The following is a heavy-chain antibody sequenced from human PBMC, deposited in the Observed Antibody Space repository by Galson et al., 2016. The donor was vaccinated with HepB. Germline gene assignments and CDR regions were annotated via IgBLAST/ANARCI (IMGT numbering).Heavy chain of an antibody. J-gene: IGHJ6*02. CDR3: VRDGGNYGHYYYGMDV. Sequence: SLRLSCAASGFTFSNYWIHWVRQAPGKGLVWVSRINSDGSSISYADSVKGRFTISRDNAKNTLYLQMNSLRADDTAVYYCVRDGGNYGHYYYGMDVWGQGTTVTVSS. V-gene: IGHV3-74*01. CDR2: INSDGSSI. D-gene: IGHD4/OR15-4a*01. CDR1: GFTFSNYW.